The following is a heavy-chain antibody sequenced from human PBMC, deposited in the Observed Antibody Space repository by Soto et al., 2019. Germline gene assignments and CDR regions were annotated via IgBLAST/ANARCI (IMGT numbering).Heavy chain of an antibody. Sequence: SVKVSCKASGGTFSSYAISWVRQAPGQGLEWMGGIIPIFGTANYAQKFQGRVTITADESTSTAYMELSSLRSEDTAVYYCARVWDRTNWFDPWGQGTLVTVSS. J-gene: IGHJ5*02. CDR2: IIPIFGTA. V-gene: IGHV1-69*13. CDR3: ARVWDRTNWFDP. CDR1: GGTFSSYA. D-gene: IGHD3-16*01.